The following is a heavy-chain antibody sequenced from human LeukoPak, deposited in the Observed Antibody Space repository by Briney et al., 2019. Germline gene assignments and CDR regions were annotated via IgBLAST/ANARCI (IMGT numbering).Heavy chain of an antibody. CDR1: GFTFGDYA. Sequence: GGSLRLSCTASGFTFGDYAMSWFRQAPGKGLEWVGFIRSKAYGGTTEYAASVKGRFTISRDDSKSIAYLQMNSLKTEDTAVYYCTRDVQLTYYYDSSGYSYWGQGTLVTVSS. V-gene: IGHV3-49*03. D-gene: IGHD3-22*01. CDR3: TRDVQLTYYYDSSGYSY. J-gene: IGHJ4*02. CDR2: IRSKAYGGTT.